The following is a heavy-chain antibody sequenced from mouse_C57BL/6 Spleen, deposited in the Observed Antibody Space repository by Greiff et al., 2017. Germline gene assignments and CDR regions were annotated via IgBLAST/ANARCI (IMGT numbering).Heavy chain of an antibody. D-gene: IGHD2-4*01. V-gene: IGHV1-80*01. CDR2: IYPGDGDT. CDR3: ARRGYYDVDAMDY. J-gene: IGHJ4*01. Sequence: QVQLQHSGAELVKPGASVKISCKASGYAFSSYWMNWVKQRPGRGLEWIGQIYPGDGDTNYNGKFKGKATLTADKSSSTAYMQLSSLTSEDSAVYFCARRGYYDVDAMDYWGQGTSVTVSS. CDR1: GYAFSSYW.